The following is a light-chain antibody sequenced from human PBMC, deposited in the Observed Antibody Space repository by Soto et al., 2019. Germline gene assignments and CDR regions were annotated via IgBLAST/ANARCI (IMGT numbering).Light chain of an antibody. V-gene: IGLV2-14*03. CDR1: SIDVGGYNY. Sequence: QSAMTQPASVSGSPGQSIAISCTGASIDVGGYNYVSWYQQHPGKAPKLMIYDVASRPSGVSDRFSGSKSGNTASLTISGLQAEDEADYYCSSYTSSSTLYVFGTGTKLTVI. CDR2: DVA. CDR3: SSYTSSSTLYV. J-gene: IGLJ1*01.